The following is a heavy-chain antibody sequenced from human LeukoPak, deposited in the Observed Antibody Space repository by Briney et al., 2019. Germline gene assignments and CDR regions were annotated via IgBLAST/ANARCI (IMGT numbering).Heavy chain of an antibody. CDR3: ARERSNGGLRLDF. J-gene: IGHJ4*02. D-gene: IGHD3-16*01. Sequence: ASVKVSCKASGYTFTDYYMHWVRQAPGQXLEWMGWINPNSGVTNYAQNFQGRVTMTRDTSISTAYMELTWLSSDDTAVYYCARERSNGGLRLDFWGQGTLVTASS. CDR1: GYTFTDYY. V-gene: IGHV1-2*02. CDR2: INPNSGVT.